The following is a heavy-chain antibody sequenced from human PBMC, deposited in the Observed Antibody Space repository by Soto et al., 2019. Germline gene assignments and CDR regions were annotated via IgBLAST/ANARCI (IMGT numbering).Heavy chain of an antibody. V-gene: IGHV3-30*18. Sequence: GGSLRLSCAASGFTFSSYGMHWVRQAPGKGLEWVAVISYDGSNKYYADSVKGRLTISRDNSKNTLYLQMNSLRAEDTAVYYCAKGRGGHGSGSYHYWGQGTLVTVSS. CDR3: AKGRGGHGSGSYHY. J-gene: IGHJ4*02. CDR2: ISYDGSNK. D-gene: IGHD3-10*01. CDR1: GFTFSSYG.